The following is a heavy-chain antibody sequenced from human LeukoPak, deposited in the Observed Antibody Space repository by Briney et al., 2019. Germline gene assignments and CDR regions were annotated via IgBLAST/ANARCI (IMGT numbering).Heavy chain of an antibody. D-gene: IGHD6-19*01. Sequence: GGSLRLSCAASGFTFSSYSMNWVRQAPGKGLEWVSSISSSSSYIYYADSVKGRLTISRDNAKNSLYLQMNSLRAEDTAVYYCARTGYSSGWSPYYFDYWGQGTLVTVSS. J-gene: IGHJ4*02. CDR1: GFTFSSYS. CDR2: ISSSSSYI. CDR3: ARTGYSSGWSPYYFDY. V-gene: IGHV3-21*01.